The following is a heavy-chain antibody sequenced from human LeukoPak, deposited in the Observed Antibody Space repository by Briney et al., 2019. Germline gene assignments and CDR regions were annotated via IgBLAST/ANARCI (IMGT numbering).Heavy chain of an antibody. Sequence: SVKVSCKASGGTFSSYAISWVRQAPGQGLEWMVRIIPFLGIKNYAQKFQGRVTITADKSTSTAYMELSSLRSEDTAVYYCARDSSHYGSGSRFPSYYYGMDVWGQGTTVTVSS. CDR1: GGTFSSYA. D-gene: IGHD3-10*01. V-gene: IGHV1-69*04. J-gene: IGHJ6*02. CDR3: ARDSSHYGSGSRFPSYYYGMDV. CDR2: IIPFLGIK.